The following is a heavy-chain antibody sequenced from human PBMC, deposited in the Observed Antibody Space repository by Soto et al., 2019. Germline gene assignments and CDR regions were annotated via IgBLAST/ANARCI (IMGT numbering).Heavy chain of an antibody. CDR2: IYYSGST. V-gene: IGHV4-39*01. D-gene: IGHD3-22*01. CDR1: GGSISSSSYY. Sequence: SETLSLTCTVSGGSISSSSYYWGWIRQPPGKGLEWIGSIYYSGSTYYNPSLKSRVTISVDTSKNQFSLKLSSVTAADTAVYYCARRAGYDSSRIDPWGQGTLVTVSS. J-gene: IGHJ5*02. CDR3: ARRAGYDSSRIDP.